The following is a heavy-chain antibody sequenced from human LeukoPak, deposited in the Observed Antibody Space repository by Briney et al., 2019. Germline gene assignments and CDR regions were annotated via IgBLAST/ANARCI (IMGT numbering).Heavy chain of an antibody. V-gene: IGHV7-4-1*02. Sequence: ASVKVSCKASGYTFTSYAMNWVRQAPGQGLEWMGWINTNTGNPTYAQGFTGRFVFSLDTSVSTAYLQISSLKAGDTAVYYCAREGLSYDSSGYYYGYWGQGTLVTVSS. D-gene: IGHD3-22*01. CDR1: GYTFTSYA. CDR2: INTNTGNP. J-gene: IGHJ4*02. CDR3: AREGLSYDSSGYYYGY.